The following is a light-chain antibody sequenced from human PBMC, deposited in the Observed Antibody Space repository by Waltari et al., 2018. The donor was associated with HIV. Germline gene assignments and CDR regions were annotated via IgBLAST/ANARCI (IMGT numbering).Light chain of an antibody. CDR1: SGHSNYA. J-gene: IGLJ2*01. CDR2: LNSDGSY. CDR3: QTWTTGIVL. V-gene: IGLV4-69*01. Sequence: QLVLTQSPSASASLRASVKLTCTLSSGHSNYAIAWHQHQPEKGPRYLMRLNSDGSYRKGAGIPARFSCSSSGAERYRIIASLQCEDEADYYCQTWTTGIVLFGGGTKLTVL.